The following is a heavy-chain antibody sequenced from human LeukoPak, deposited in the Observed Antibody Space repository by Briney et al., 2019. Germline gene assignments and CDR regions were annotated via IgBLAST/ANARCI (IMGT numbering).Heavy chain of an antibody. CDR2: TRNKANNYST. CDR1: GYPFSDHY. D-gene: IGHD6-19*01. Sequence: PGGSLRLSCAVSGYPFSDHYIDWVRQAPGKGLEWVGQTRNKANNYSTEYAASIKGRFIISRDDSRNSVYLQMNSLKTEDTAVYYCAKDLRLWLVHDEFDYWGQGTLVTVSS. V-gene: IGHV3-72*01. J-gene: IGHJ4*02. CDR3: AKDLRLWLVHDEFDY.